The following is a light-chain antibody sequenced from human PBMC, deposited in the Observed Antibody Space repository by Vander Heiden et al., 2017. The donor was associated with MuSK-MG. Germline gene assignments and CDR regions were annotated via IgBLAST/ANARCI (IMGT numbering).Light chain of an antibody. CDR2: QDK. CDR1: KVGDKY. V-gene: IGLV3-1*01. CDR3: QAWDTNTVI. Sequence: SYALTQTPSLSVSPGQTASISCSGDKVGDKYVCWYQQRPGQSPVLVIYQDKKRPSGIPERFSGSNSGNTATLTIGGTQAMDEADYYCQAWDTNTVIFGGGTKLTAL. J-gene: IGLJ2*01.